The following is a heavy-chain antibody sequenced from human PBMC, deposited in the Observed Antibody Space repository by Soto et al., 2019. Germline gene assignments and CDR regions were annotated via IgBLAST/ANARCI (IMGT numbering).Heavy chain of an antibody. J-gene: IGHJ5*02. D-gene: IGHD3-3*01. CDR3: AIERHDGAMLDP. Sequence: QVQLQESGPGLVKPSQTLSLTCTVPGGSISSGDYYWSWIRQPPGKGLEWIGYIYHSGSTYYNPSLKSRVTISVDTSKNQFSLKLSSVTDADTAVYYCAIERHDGAMLDPWGQGSLVTVSS. V-gene: IGHV4-30-4*01. CDR2: IYHSGST. CDR1: GGSISSGDYY.